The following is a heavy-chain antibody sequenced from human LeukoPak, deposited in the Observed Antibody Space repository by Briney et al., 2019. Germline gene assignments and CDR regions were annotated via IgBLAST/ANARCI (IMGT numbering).Heavy chain of an antibody. CDR1: GFTFRSYS. J-gene: IGHJ6*02. CDR3: AREITANGMDV. V-gene: IGHV3-21*01. Sequence: GGSLRLSCAASGFTFRSYSMNWVRQAPGKGLEGVSSISSSSSYIYYADSVKGRFTISRDNAKNSLYLQMNSLRAEDTAVYYCAREITANGMDVWGQGTTVTVSS. CDR2: ISSSSSYI. D-gene: IGHD3-10*01.